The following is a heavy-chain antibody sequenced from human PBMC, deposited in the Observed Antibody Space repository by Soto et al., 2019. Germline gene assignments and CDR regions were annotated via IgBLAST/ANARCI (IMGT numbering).Heavy chain of an antibody. V-gene: IGHV3-30-3*01. J-gene: IGHJ6*01. D-gene: IGHD4-17*01. Sequence: GGSLRRSGASSVLTFSSYAMHGARQTPGKGLQWVAVISYDGSNKYYADSVKGRFTISRYNSKNTLYLQMNSLRAEDTAVYYCATENAYGYY. CDR2: ISYDGSNK. CDR3: ATENAYGYY. CDR1: VLTFSSYA.